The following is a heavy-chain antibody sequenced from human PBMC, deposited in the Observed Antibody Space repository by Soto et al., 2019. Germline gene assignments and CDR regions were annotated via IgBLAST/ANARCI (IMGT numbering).Heavy chain of an antibody. D-gene: IGHD3-10*01. Sequence: QVQLVQSGAEVKKPGASVKVSCKASGYTFTSYYMHWVRQAPGQGLEWMGIINPSGGSTSYAQRFQGRVTMTRDTSTSTVYMELSSLRSEDTAVYYCARSYLLGADWFDPWGQGTLVTVSS. V-gene: IGHV1-46*03. CDR2: INPSGGST. CDR3: ARSYLLGADWFDP. CDR1: GYTFTSYY. J-gene: IGHJ5*02.